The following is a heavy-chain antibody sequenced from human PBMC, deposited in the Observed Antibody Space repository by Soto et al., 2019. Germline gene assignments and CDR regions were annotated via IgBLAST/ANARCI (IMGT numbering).Heavy chain of an antibody. CDR3: ARLGYHDSSGYYYVKTGELVDY. CDR1: GYSFTSYW. V-gene: IGHV5-10-1*01. CDR2: IDPSDSYT. D-gene: IGHD3-22*01. J-gene: IGHJ4*02. Sequence: PGESLKISCKGSGYSFTSYWISWVRQMPGKGLEWMGRIDPSDSYTNYSPSFQGHVTISADKSISTAYLQWSSLKASDTAMYYCARLGYHDSSGYYYVKTGELVDYWGQGTLVTVSS.